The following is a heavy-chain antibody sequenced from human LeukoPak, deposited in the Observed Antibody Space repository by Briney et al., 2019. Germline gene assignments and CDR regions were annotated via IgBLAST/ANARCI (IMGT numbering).Heavy chain of an antibody. CDR2: IYDGGST. CDR3: ARGGAARSFDY. J-gene: IGHJ4*02. Sequence: GGSLRLSCAASGFTFDDYAMHWVRQAPGKGLEWVSVIYDGGSTSYADSVKDRFTVSRDTSKNTLYLQMSSLRAEDTAVYFCARGGAARSFDYWGQGILVTVSS. V-gene: IGHV3-53*01. D-gene: IGHD6-6*01. CDR1: GFTFDDYA.